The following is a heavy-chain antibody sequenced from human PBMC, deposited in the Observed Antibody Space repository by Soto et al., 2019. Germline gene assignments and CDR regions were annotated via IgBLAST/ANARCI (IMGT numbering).Heavy chain of an antibody. D-gene: IGHD2-2*01. V-gene: IGHV1-8*01. CDR3: ARAPRPAAIAVLDH. CDR2: VNPSNGDA. Sequence: PGASVKVSCKASGYSFTSYNINWVRQTTGQGLEWMGWVNPSNGDAGLAQRFQGRVTMSSDTSITTAFVEVSSLAPEDAAIYFCARAPRPAAIAVLDHWGQGTLVSVSS. CDR1: GYSFTSYN. J-gene: IGHJ4*02.